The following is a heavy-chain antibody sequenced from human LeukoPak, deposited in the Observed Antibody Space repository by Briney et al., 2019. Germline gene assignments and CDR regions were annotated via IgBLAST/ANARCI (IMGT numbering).Heavy chain of an antibody. V-gene: IGHV3-23*01. CDR3: AKHLRILYSGMDV. J-gene: IGHJ6*02. CDR1: GFTFSSYA. Sequence: GGSLRLSCAASGFTFSSYAMSWVRQAPGKGLEWVSAISGSGGSTYYADPVKGRFTISRDNSKNTLYLQMNSLRAEDTAVYYCAKHLRILYSGMDVWGQGTTVTVSS. D-gene: IGHD2-15*01. CDR2: ISGSGGST.